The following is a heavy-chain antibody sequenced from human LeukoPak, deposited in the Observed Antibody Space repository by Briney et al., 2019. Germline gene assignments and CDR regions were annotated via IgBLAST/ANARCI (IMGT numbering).Heavy chain of an antibody. Sequence: TGGSLRLSGAASGFTFGDHYVAWARQAPGKGRDWVGRFGNKPNSYTTLYAASVKGRFTISRDDSKNSVYLQMSSLRPEDTAVYYCAKEKYRGYSYGSGDYWGQGTLVTVSS. CDR2: FGNKPNSYTT. V-gene: IGHV3-72*01. CDR1: GFTFGDHY. D-gene: IGHD5-18*01. CDR3: AKEKYRGYSYGSGDY. J-gene: IGHJ4*02.